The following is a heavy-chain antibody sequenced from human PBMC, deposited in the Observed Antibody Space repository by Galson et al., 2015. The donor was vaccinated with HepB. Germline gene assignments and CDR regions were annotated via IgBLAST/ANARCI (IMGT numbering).Heavy chain of an antibody. CDR2: IFHRGNT. J-gene: IGHJ4*02. V-gene: IGHV4-39*07. CDR3: ARNFYGDSLAFDY. CDR1: GGSISSDYHY. Sequence: TLSLTCTVSGGSISSDYHYWGWIRQPPGKGLEWIGAIFHRGNTYHNSSLKSRITISVDTSKNQFSLTLSSLTAADTAIYFCARNFYGDSLAFDYWGQGNLVTVSS. D-gene: IGHD4-17*01.